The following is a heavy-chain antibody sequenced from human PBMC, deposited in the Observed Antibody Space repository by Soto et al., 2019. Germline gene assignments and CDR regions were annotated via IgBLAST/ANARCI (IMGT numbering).Heavy chain of an antibody. V-gene: IGHV3-21*06. Sequence: GGSLRLSCAASGFMFSAYTMNCVRQAPGKGLEWLSSISDDSSYIDYADSLRGRFTVSRDNARNSLYLQIDSLGVEDTAVYYCATPYYFNHWGPGTLVTVSS. CDR1: GFMFSAYT. CDR3: ATPYYFNH. CDR2: ISDDSSYI. J-gene: IGHJ1*01. D-gene: IGHD3-16*01.